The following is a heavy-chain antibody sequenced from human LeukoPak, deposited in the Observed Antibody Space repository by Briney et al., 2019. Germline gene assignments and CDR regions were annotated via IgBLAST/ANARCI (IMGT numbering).Heavy chain of an antibody. CDR1: GFTFDDYA. D-gene: IGHD6-19*01. CDR3: AKDKGDIAVAGIDY. Sequence: VGSLRLSCAASGFTFDDYAMHWVRQAPGKGLEWISLISWDGGSTYYADSVKGRFTISRDNSKNSLYLQMNSLRAEDPALYYCAKDKGDIAVAGIDYWGQGTLVTVSS. CDR2: ISWDGGST. V-gene: IGHV3-43D*03. J-gene: IGHJ4*02.